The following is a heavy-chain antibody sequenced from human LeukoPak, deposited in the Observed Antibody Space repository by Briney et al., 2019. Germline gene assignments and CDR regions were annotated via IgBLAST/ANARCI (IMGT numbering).Heavy chain of an antibody. CDR1: GFTFDDYT. V-gene: IGHV3-74*01. CDR2: INSDGSST. CDR3: ARVGRIYQYYMDV. Sequence: PGGSLRLSCAASGFTFDDYTMHWVSQAPGKGLEWVSRINSDGSSTSYADSVKGRFTISRDNAKNTLYLQMNSLRAEDTAVYYCARVGRIYQYYMDVWGKGTTVTVSS. J-gene: IGHJ6*03.